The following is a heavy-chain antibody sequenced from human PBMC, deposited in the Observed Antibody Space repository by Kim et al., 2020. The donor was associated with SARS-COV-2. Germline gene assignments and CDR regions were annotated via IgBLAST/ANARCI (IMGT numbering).Heavy chain of an antibody. CDR3: ARNFYCSSTSCYEYFQH. CDR2: IIPIFGTA. CDR1: GGTFSSYA. Sequence: SVKVSCKASGGTFSSYAISWVRQAPGQGLEWMGGIIPIFGTANYAQKFQGRVTITADESMSTAYMELSSLRSEDTAVYYCARNFYCSSTSCYEYFQHWGQGTLVTVSS. J-gene: IGHJ1*01. D-gene: IGHD2-2*01. V-gene: IGHV1-69*13.